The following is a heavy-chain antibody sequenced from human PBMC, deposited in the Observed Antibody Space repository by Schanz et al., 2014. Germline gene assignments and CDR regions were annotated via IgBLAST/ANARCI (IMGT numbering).Heavy chain of an antibody. CDR2: IGGSGDST. CDR1: GFTFSNHA. V-gene: IGHV3-23*01. Sequence: EVHLLESGGGLVQPGGSLRLSCAASGFTFSNHALSWVRQAPGKGLEWVSGIGGSGDSTHYADSVKGRFIISRDNSKNTLCLQMSSLRAEDTAVYYCARDGDFDYWGQGTLVTVSS. CDR3: ARDGDFDY. J-gene: IGHJ4*02.